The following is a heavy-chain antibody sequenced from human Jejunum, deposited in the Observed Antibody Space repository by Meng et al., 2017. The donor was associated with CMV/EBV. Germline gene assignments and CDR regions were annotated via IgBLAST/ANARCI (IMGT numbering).Heavy chain of an antibody. J-gene: IGHJ4*02. D-gene: IGHD4-17*01. CDR1: VYIFTNYD. V-gene: IGHV7-4-1*02. CDR3: APAPANDYRASYYFDY. Sequence: QFVQVESGVKKPGPGVKVSGKSSVYIFTNYDMNWVRVAHGQGLECMGMINTNTGNPNYAHDHTGQFGITMDTTTTTANLQISRLRVKDTAVDFCAPAPANDYRASYYFDYWGQGTLVTVSS. CDR2: INTNTGNP.